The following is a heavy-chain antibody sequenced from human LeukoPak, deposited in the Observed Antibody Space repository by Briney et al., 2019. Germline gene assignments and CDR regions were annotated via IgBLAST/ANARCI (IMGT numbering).Heavy chain of an antibody. CDR2: IFLGDSDT. Sequence: GESLKISCKGSGYSFSTYWIGWVRQMPGKGLEWMGIIFLGDSDTRYSPSFQCQVTISADKSISTAYLQWSSLKASDTAMYYCASGDSSGWSEYYFDYWGQGTLVTVSS. V-gene: IGHV5-51*01. CDR1: GYSFSTYW. CDR3: ASGDSSGWSEYYFDY. J-gene: IGHJ4*02. D-gene: IGHD6-19*01.